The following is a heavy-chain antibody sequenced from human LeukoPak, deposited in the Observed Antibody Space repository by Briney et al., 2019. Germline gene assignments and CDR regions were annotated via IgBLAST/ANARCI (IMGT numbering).Heavy chain of an antibody. D-gene: IGHD5-18*01. CDR1: GGSISNYY. J-gene: IGHJ4*02. Sequence: PSETLSLTCTVSGGSISNYYWTWIRQPAGKGLEWIGRIYSSGDTNYNPSLKSRLSMSVDTSKNQFSLKMSSVTAADTAVYYCARDSGYSYGSYCGQGTLVTVSS. V-gene: IGHV4-4*07. CDR2: IYSSGDT. CDR3: ARDSGYSYGSY.